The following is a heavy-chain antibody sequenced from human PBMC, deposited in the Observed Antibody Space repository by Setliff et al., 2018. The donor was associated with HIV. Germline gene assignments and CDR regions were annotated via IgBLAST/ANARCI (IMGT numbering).Heavy chain of an antibody. CDR1: GYTLTELS. J-gene: IGHJ5*02. D-gene: IGHD3-22*01. CDR3: AKDDRYYYATSGSPSNWFDP. Sequence: ASVKVSCKVSGYTLTELSRHWVRQAPGKGLEWMGSFDPKDGKTRYAQKFQGRVTMTTDTSTSTVYMELSSLTSDDTAVYYCAKDDRYYYATSGSPSNWFDPWGRGTLVTVSS. V-gene: IGHV1-24*01. CDR2: FDPKDGKT.